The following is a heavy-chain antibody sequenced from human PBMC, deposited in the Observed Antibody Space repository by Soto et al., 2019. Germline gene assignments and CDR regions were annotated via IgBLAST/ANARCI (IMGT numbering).Heavy chain of an antibody. CDR1: GCSISSGGYY. J-gene: IGHJ3*02. CDR3: AREGGFGYCGGDCQGAFDI. CDR2: IYYSGST. Sequence: NPSETLSLTCTVSGCSISSGGYYWSWIRQHPGKGLEWIGYIYYSGSTYYNPSLKSRVTISVDTSKNQFSLKLSSVTAADTAVYYGAREGGFGYCGGDCQGAFDIWGQGTMVTVSS. D-gene: IGHD2-21*01. V-gene: IGHV4-31*03.